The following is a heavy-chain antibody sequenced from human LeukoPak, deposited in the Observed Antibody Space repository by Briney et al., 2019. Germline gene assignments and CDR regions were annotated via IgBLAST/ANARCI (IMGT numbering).Heavy chain of an antibody. Sequence: GGSLRLSYAASGFTFDDYAMHWVRQAPGKGLEWVSGISWNSGSIGYADSVKGRFTISRDNAKNSLYLQMNSLRAEDTALYYCAKDIGTTINYFDYWGQGTLVTVSS. CDR3: AKDIGTTINYFDY. CDR1: GFTFDDYA. V-gene: IGHV3-9*01. D-gene: IGHD1-7*01. CDR2: ISWNSGSI. J-gene: IGHJ4*02.